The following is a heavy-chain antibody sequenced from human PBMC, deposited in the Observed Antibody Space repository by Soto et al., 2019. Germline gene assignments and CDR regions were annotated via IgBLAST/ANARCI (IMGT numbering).Heavy chain of an antibody. Sequence: GGSLRLSCAASGLTFNRYWMHWVRHAPGKGLVWFSHINTDGSNTNYADSVKGRFTISRDNAKSTLFLQMNSLRDEDTAVYYCAREFCSGGNCYTYYFDPWGQGIPVTVSS. CDR1: GLTFNRYW. CDR2: INTDGSNT. J-gene: IGHJ5*02. D-gene: IGHD2-15*01. CDR3: AREFCSGGNCYTYYFDP. V-gene: IGHV3-74*01.